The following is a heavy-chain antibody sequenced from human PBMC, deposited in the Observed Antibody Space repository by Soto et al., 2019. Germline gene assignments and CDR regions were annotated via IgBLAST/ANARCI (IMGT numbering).Heavy chain of an antibody. J-gene: IGHJ4*02. CDR2: TNHSGST. CDR1: GGSFRDYY. V-gene: IGHV4-34*01. CDR3: PRTSRFDS. Sequence: QVHLQQWGAGLLKSSETLSLTCAVYGGSFRDYYWSWVRHPPGKGLEWIGQTNHSGSTNYNPSLXSXVXXTGGASKNQFSLTLSSVAAADTAVYYCPRTSRFDSWGQGTLVTVSS.